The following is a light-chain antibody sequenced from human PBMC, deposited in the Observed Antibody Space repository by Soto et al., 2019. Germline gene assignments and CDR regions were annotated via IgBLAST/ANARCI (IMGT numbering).Light chain of an antibody. CDR3: QTWGTGIRV. CDR2: LNSDGSH. Sequence: QTVVTQSPSASASLGASVKLTCTLSSGHSSYAIAWHQQQPEKGPRYLMKLNSDGSHSKGDGIPDRFSGFSSGAERYLTISSLQSEDEADYYCQTWGTGIRVFGGGTKLTVL. V-gene: IGLV4-69*01. CDR1: SGHSSYA. J-gene: IGLJ3*02.